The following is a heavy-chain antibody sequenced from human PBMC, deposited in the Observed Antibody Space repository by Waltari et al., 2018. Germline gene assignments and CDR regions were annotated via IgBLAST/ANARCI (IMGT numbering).Heavy chain of an antibody. CDR2: VHRNGRT. Sequence: QLRLQESGPGLVKPSGTLSLTCVVSGDAMSGNSWWSWVRQSPDKGLEWIGQVHRNGRTNYNPALARRATVSLDSSMNQFSLRILSATAADTAVYYCARDLGRGLFLDSWGQGTLVTVSP. CDR1: GDAMSGNSW. V-gene: IGHV4-4*02. J-gene: IGHJ4*02. CDR3: ARDLGRGLFLDS. D-gene: IGHD2-15*01.